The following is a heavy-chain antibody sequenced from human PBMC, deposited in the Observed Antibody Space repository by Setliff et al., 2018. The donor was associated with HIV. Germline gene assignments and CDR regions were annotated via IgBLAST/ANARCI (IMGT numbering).Heavy chain of an antibody. CDR2: IYTSGST. CDR3: ARVDCSSTSCYRDYYYYMDV. V-gene: IGHV4-4*02. CDR1: GGSISSSNW. J-gene: IGHJ6*03. Sequence: PSETLSLTCAVSGGSISSSNWWSWVRQPPGKGLEWIGRIYTSGSTFYNPSLKSRITISVDTSKNQFSLKLSSVTAADTAVYYCARVDCSSTSCYRDYYYYMDVWGKGTTVTVSS. D-gene: IGHD2-2*01.